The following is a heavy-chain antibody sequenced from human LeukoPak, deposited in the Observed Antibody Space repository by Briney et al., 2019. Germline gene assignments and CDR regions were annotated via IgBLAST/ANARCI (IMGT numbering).Heavy chain of an antibody. V-gene: IGHV4-61*02. Sequence: PSETLSLTCSVSGGSISSAGYFWTWIRQPAGKRLEWIGRIYASGSTNYNPSLVSRVALSIDTSRNQFSLRLSSVTAADTAVYYCARESEGGSMQFDYWGQGTLVTVSS. CDR1: GGSISSAGYF. D-gene: IGHD5-12*01. CDR2: IYASGST. J-gene: IGHJ4*02. CDR3: ARESEGGSMQFDY.